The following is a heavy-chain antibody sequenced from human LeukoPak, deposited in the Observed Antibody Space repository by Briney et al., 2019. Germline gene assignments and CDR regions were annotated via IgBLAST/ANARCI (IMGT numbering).Heavy chain of an antibody. CDR1: GYTFSDYY. J-gene: IGHJ5*02. D-gene: IGHD2/OR15-2a*01. V-gene: IGHV1-46*01. CDR3: ARDGCSSTTNCDENNWFDP. CDR2: INPSGGST. Sequence: ASVKVSCKASGYTFSDYYMHWVRQAPGQGLEWMGVINPSGGSTRYAQKFQGRVTMTRDMSTSTVDMELSSLRSEDTAVYHCARDGCSSTTNCDENNWFDPWGQGTLVIVSS.